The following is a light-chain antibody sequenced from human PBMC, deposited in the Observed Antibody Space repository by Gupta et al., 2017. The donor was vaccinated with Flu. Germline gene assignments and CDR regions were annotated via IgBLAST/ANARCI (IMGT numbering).Light chain of an antibody. CDR2: ENK. CDR1: SSNIGNNY. V-gene: IGLV1-51*02. CDR3: GALDSTFNVEV. J-gene: IGLJ3*02. Sequence: QSVLTQPPSVSAAPGQEVIISCSGGSSNIGNNYVSWYQQLPGTAPTLPLYENKNRTSGITARFSGSKSGTSATLGITGLQTGDEADYYCGALDSTFNVEVVGGGTKGTVL.